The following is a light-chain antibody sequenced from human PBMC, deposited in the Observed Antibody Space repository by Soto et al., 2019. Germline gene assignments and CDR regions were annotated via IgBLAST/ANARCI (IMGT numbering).Light chain of an antibody. V-gene: IGKV3-15*01. CDR3: QQYHNWPPQYT. J-gene: IGKJ2*01. CDR1: QSVASN. Sequence: EIVMTQSPASLSVSPGDGATLSCRASQSVASNVAWYQQRPGQGPRLLIHGASTRAVGVPARFSGSGSGTAFTLTISSLHSDDFAVYYCQQYHNWPPQYTFGQGTKLQIK. CDR2: GAS.